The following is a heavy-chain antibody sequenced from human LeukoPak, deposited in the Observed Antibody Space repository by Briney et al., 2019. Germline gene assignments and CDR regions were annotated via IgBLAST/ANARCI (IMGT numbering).Heavy chain of an antibody. CDR2: IYYSGST. CDR3: ARDLDYYDSSGSLDAFDI. Sequence: SETLSLTCTVSGGSISSYYWSWIRQPPGKGLEWIGYIYYSGSTNYNPSLKSRVTISVDTSKNQFSLKLSSVTAADTAVYCCARDLDYYDSSGSLDAFDIWGQGTMVTVSS. D-gene: IGHD3-22*01. V-gene: IGHV4-59*01. CDR1: GGSISSYY. J-gene: IGHJ3*02.